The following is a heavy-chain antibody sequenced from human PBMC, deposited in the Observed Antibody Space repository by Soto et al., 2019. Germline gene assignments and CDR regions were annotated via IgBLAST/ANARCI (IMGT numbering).Heavy chain of an antibody. CDR3: ARAPPLFWSGYSMGY. J-gene: IGHJ4*02. CDR2: INPNSGGT. D-gene: IGHD3-3*01. CDR1: GYTFTGYY. V-gene: IGHV1-2*02. Sequence: GASVKVSCKASGYTFTGYYMHWVRQAPGQGLEWMGWINPNSGGTNYAQKFQGRVTMTRDTSISTAYMELSRLRSDDTAVYYCARAPPLFWSGYSMGYWGQGTLVTVSS.